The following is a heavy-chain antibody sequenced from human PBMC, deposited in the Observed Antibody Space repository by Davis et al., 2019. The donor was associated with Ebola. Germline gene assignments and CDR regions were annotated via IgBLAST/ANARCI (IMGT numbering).Heavy chain of an antibody. Sequence: GESLKISCAASGFTFTTAWMSWVRQAPGKGLEWVGRIKSKISGGTINYAAPVKGRFTISRDDSKNTLYLQMNSLKNEDTGMYCCTSRGLVSATDEAFDIWGQGTVVTVSS. D-gene: IGHD1-1*01. CDR1: GFTFTTAW. V-gene: IGHV3-15*05. CDR2: IKSKISGGTI. J-gene: IGHJ3*02. CDR3: TSRGLVSATDEAFDI.